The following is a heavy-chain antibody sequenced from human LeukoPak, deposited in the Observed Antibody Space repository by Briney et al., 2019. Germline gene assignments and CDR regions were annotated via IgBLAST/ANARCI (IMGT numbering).Heavy chain of an antibody. Sequence: PGESLRLSCAVSGFTLSSYWMSWVRQAPGKGLEWVANINQDGSEKSYVDSVKGRFTISRDNATNSLYLQMNSLRADDTAVYYCARDESIFGVVIIGLFDYWGQGTLVTVSS. J-gene: IGHJ4*02. D-gene: IGHD3-3*01. CDR1: GFTLSSYW. CDR3: ARDESIFGVVIIGLFDY. CDR2: INQDGSEK. V-gene: IGHV3-7*01.